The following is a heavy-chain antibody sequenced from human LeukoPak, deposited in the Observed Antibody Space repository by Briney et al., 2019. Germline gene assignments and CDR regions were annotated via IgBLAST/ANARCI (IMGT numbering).Heavy chain of an antibody. Sequence: GGSLRLSCAASGFTFSSYWMNWVRQVPGKGLVWVARINTYGTSTTYGDSVEGRFTISSDNAKNTLDLEMNSLRDDDTAVYYCARGSTTVTTKDWFDPWGQGTQVTVSS. D-gene: IGHD4-17*01. CDR1: GFTFSSYW. CDR2: INTYGTST. CDR3: ARGSTTVTTKDWFDP. V-gene: IGHV3-74*01. J-gene: IGHJ5*02.